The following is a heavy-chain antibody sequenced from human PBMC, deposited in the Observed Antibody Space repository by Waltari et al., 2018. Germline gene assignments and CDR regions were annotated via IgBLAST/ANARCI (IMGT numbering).Heavy chain of an antibody. D-gene: IGHD6-13*01. V-gene: IGHV4-61*09. CDR3: ARRAAITAAGPTYYMDV. CDR1: GGSISSGSYY. CDR2: IYHSGST. J-gene: IGHJ6*03. Sequence: QVQLQESDPGLVKPSQTLSLTCTVSGGSISSGSYYWNWIRQPAGKGLEWIGNIYHSGSTHYNPSLKSRVTISVDTSKNQFSLKLSSVTAADTAVYYCARRAAITAAGPTYYMDVWGKGTTVTVSS.